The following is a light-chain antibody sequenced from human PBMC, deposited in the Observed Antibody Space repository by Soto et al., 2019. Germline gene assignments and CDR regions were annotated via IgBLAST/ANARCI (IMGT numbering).Light chain of an antibody. Sequence: IQMTQSPSTLSASVGDRVTITCRASQSISSWLAWYQQKPGKAPKLLIYKASSLESGVPLRFSGSGSGTSFTLTISSLQPEDFATYYCQQLLSYPITFGQGTRLEIK. J-gene: IGKJ5*01. CDR1: QSISSW. CDR3: QQLLSYPIT. V-gene: IGKV1-5*03. CDR2: KAS.